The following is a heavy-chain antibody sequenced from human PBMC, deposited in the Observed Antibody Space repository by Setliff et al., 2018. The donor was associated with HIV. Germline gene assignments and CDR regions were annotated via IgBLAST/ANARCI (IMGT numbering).Heavy chain of an antibody. CDR2: INHSGRT. V-gene: IGHV4-34*01. Sequence: SETLSLTCTVYGGSFSNYYTNWIRQPPGKGLEWIGEINHSGRTKYNPSLKSRVTMSVDTSKNQFSLKLNSVTAADTAVYYCARNPPRFHYISTDSSPVNSWYFDLWGRGTLVTVSS. D-gene: IGHD2-2*01. CDR3: ARNPPRFHYISTDSSPVNSWYFDL. J-gene: IGHJ2*01. CDR1: GGSFSNYY.